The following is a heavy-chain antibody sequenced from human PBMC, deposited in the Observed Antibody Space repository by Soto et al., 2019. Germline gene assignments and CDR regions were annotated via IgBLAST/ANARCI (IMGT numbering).Heavy chain of an antibody. V-gene: IGHV1-3*01. CDR2: INAGNGNT. J-gene: IGHJ4*02. CDR3: ARQDIVLMVYALDY. Sequence: ASVKVSCKASGYTFTSYAMHWVRQAPGQRLEWMGWINAGNGNTKYSQKFQGRVTITRDTSASTAYMELSSLRSEDTAVYYCARQDIVLMVYALDYWGQGTLVTVSS. CDR1: GYTFTSYA. D-gene: IGHD2-8*01.